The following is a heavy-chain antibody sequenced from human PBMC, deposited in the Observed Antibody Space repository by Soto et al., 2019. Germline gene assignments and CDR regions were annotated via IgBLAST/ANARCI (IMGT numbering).Heavy chain of an antibody. CDR1: GFTFSGSA. CDR3: TRRYDIVATGHAFDI. D-gene: IGHD5-12*01. J-gene: IGHJ3*02. Sequence: EVQLVESGGGLVQPGGSLKLSCAASGFTFSGSAMHWVRQASGKGLEWVGRIRSKANSYATAYAASVKGRFTISRDDSKNTEYLQMNSLKTEDTAVYYCTRRYDIVATGHAFDIWGQGTMVTVSS. CDR2: IRSKANSYAT. V-gene: IGHV3-73*01.